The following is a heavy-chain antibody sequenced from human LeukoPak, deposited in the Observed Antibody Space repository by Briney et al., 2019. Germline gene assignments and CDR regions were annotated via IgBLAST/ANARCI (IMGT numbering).Heavy chain of an antibody. CDR1: GFTYSDYY. Sequence: GGSLRLSCAASGFTYSDYYMSWIRQGPGKGLEWVSYISSSSYTNYADSVKGRFTISRDNAKNSLYLQMNSLRAEDTAVYYCARFGLRYFDWLPFDYWGQGTLVTVSS. J-gene: IGHJ4*02. V-gene: IGHV3-11*06. CDR2: ISSSSYT. D-gene: IGHD3-9*01. CDR3: ARFGLRYFDWLPFDY.